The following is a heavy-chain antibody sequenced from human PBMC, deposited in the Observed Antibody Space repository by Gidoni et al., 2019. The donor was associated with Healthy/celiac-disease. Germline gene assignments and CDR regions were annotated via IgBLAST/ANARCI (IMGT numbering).Heavy chain of an antibody. V-gene: IGHV4-34*01. D-gene: IGHD2-8*01. Sequence: QVQLQKWGAGLLKPPETLSLTCAVYGGSFSGYYWSWIRQPQRKGREWIGRINHSGSTNYNPSLKSRVAISVHTSKNQFSLKLSSVTAADTAVYYCARCPQRGYCTTGVCYLSGVVRNYYYYGMDVWGQRTTVTVSS. CDR3: ARCPQRGYCTTGVCYLSGVVRNYYYYGMDV. CDR1: GGSFSGYY. CDR2: INHSGST. J-gene: IGHJ6*02.